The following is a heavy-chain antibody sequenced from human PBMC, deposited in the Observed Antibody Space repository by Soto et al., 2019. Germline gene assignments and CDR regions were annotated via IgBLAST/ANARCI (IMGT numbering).Heavy chain of an antibody. D-gene: IGHD2-15*01. V-gene: IGHV1-8*01. CDR1: GYTFTSYD. CDR2: MNPNSGNT. Sequence: ASVKVSCKASGYTFTSYDINWVRQATGQGLEWMGWMNPNSGNTGYAQKFQGRVTMTRNTSISTAYMELSSLRSEDTAVYYCARGIVVVVDDYYYMDVWGKGTTVTVSS. J-gene: IGHJ6*03. CDR3: ARGIVVVVDDYYYMDV.